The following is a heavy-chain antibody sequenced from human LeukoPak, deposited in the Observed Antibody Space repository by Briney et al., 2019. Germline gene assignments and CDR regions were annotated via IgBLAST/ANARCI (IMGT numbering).Heavy chain of an antibody. CDR2: ISRSSTTI. V-gene: IGHV3-48*01. D-gene: IGHD6-13*01. CDR1: GFTFSNYS. Sequence: GGSLRLSCAASGFTFSNYSMNWVRQAPGKGLEWVSYISRSSTTIYYADSVKGRFTISRDNAKNSLYLQMNSLRAEDTAVYYCATSGYSSNWYFGWGQGTLVTVSS. CDR3: ATSGYSSNWYFG. J-gene: IGHJ4*02.